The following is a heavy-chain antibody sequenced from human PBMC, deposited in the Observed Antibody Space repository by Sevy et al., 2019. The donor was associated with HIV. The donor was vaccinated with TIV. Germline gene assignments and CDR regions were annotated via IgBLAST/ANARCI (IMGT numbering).Heavy chain of an antibody. CDR3: ARGGPPNSSGWSRGAFDI. V-gene: IGHV1-2*02. D-gene: IGHD6-19*01. Sequence: ASVKVSCKASGYTFTGYYMHWVRQAPGQGLEWMGWINPNSGSTNDAQKFQGRVTMTRDTSISTAYMELSRLRSDDTAVYYCARGGPPNSSGWSRGAFDIWGQGTMVTVSS. CDR2: INPNSGST. J-gene: IGHJ3*02. CDR1: GYTFTGYY.